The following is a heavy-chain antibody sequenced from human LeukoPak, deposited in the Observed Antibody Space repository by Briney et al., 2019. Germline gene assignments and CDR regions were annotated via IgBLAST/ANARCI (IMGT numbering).Heavy chain of an antibody. CDR1: GFTFSSYA. CDR2: ISGSGGST. J-gene: IGHJ4*02. D-gene: IGHD2-15*01. V-gene: IGHV3-23*01. CDR3: AKSASLGYCSGGSCHFDY. Sequence: GGSLRLSCAASGFTFSSYAMSWVRQAPGKGLEWVSAISGSGGSTYYADSVKGRFTISRDNSKNTPYLQMNSLRAEDTAVYYCAKSASLGYCSGGSCHFDYWGQGTLVTVSS.